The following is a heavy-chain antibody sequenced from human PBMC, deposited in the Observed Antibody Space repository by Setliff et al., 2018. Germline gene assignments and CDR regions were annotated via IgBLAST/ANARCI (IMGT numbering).Heavy chain of an antibody. Sequence: GGSLRLSCAASGFSFKSYSMNWVRQAPGKGLEWVSYISNSGGVKYYTDSVKGRFTFSRDNAKNSLYLQMNSLRAEDTAVYYCARDQGSYGYRAFDFWGQGTRVTVSS. V-gene: IGHV3-48*03. CDR1: GFSFKSYS. J-gene: IGHJ4*02. CDR2: ISNSGGVK. D-gene: IGHD5-18*01. CDR3: ARDQGSYGYRAFDF.